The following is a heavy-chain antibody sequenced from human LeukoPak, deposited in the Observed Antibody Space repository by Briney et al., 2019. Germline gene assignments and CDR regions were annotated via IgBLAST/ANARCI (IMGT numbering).Heavy chain of an antibody. CDR3: ARETKLEWLLIFDY. D-gene: IGHD3-3*01. V-gene: IGHV1-2*06. CDR1: GYTFTGYY. Sequence: ASVKVSCKASGYTFTGYYLHWVRQASGQGPEWMGRINPNSGGTNYAQKFQGGVTMTRDTSINTAYMELSRLRSDDTAVYYCARETKLEWLLIFDYWGQGTLVTVSS. CDR2: INPNSGGT. J-gene: IGHJ4*02.